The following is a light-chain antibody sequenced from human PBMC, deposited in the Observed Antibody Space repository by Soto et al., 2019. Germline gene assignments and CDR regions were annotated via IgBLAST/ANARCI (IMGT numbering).Light chain of an antibody. J-gene: IGKJ2*01. V-gene: IGKV3-11*01. CDR2: DAS. CDR1: QSVGTY. CDR3: QQRYNWPNT. Sequence: EIVLTQSPATLSLSPGERATLSCRTSQSVGTYLAWYQHNPGQAPRLLIYDASSRATGIPARFSGSGSGTDFTLTISSPEPEEFAVYYCQQRYNWPNTFGQGTKLEIK.